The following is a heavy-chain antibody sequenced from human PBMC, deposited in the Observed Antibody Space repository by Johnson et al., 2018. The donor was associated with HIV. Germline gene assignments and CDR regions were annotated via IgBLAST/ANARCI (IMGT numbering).Heavy chain of an antibody. CDR1: EFTSIISW. D-gene: IGHD6-19*01. CDR2: INIDGSAT. CDR3: ARKQWLEIPSDAFDV. Sequence: EVQLVGSGGGLFQPGGSLRLPFPASEFTSIISWMHWVRKAPGKGLVGVSRINIDGSATAYPASVKGRLPISRDNAKKTLYLQMNSLRAEDTAVYYCARKQWLEIPSDAFDVWGQGTMVTVSS. V-gene: IGHV3-74*03. J-gene: IGHJ3*01.